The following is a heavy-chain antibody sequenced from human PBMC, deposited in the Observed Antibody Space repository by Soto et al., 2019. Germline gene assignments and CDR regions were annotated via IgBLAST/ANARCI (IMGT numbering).Heavy chain of an antibody. CDR2: ISAYNGNT. CDR1: GYTFTSYA. J-gene: IGHJ6*02. Sequence: ASVKVSCKASGYTFTSYAMHWVRQAPGQGLEWMGWISAYNGNTNYAQKLQGRVTMTTDTSTSTAYMELRSLRSDDTAVYYCARDGRAVGGMDVWGQGTTVTVSS. V-gene: IGHV1-18*01. D-gene: IGHD6-13*01. CDR3: ARDGRAVGGMDV.